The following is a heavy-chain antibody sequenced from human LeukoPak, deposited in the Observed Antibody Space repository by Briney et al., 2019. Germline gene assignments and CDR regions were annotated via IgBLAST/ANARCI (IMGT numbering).Heavy chain of an antibody. D-gene: IGHD3-16*02. CDR2: IYWHDDK. J-gene: IGHJ5*02. CDR1: GFSLSTSGVG. Sequence: SGPTLVNPTHTLTLTCTFSGFSLSTSGVGVGWIRQPPGKALEWLALIYWHDDKRYSPSLKSRLTITKDTSKNQVVLTMTNMDPVDTATYYCAHRRVYDYVWGSYRYFWFDPWGQGTLVTVSS. V-gene: IGHV2-5*01. CDR3: AHRRVYDYVWGSYRYFWFDP.